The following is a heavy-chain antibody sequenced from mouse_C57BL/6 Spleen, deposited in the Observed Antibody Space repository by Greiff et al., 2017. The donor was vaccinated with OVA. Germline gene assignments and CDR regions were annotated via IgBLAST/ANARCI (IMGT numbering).Heavy chain of an antibody. CDR2: IDTSASDN. V-gene: IGHV1-50*01. J-gene: IGHJ2*01. CDR1: GYTFTSYW. CDR3: SRSYDGYYYFDY. D-gene: IGHD2-3*01. Sequence: QVQLQQPGAELVKPGASVKLSCKASGYTFTSYWMQWVKQRPGQGLEWIGEIDTSASDNNYNQKFKGKAKLTVDPSSSTAYMQLSSLTAEDSADYYCSRSYDGYYYFDYWGQGTTLTVSS.